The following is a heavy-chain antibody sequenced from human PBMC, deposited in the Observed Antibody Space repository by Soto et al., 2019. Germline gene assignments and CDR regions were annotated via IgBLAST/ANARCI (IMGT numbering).Heavy chain of an antibody. V-gene: IGHV5-51*03. D-gene: IGHD5-12*01. J-gene: IGHJ6*02. CDR2: IYPDESDT. CDR1: GYSCTNYW. CDR3: VRMGFSGGGYLSYYYYGMDI. Sequence: EVQLVQSGAEVKEPGESLKISCKGSGYSCTNYWIGWVRQMPGKGLEWMAIIYPDESDTRYSPSFQGQVTISADKSISTAYLQWSSLKASDTAMYYCVRMGFSGGGYLSYYYYGMDIWGQGTTVTVSS.